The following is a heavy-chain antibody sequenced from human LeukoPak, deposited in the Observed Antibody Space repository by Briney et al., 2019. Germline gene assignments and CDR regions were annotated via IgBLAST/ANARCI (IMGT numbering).Heavy chain of an antibody. CDR1: GFTFSSYG. V-gene: IGHV3-53*01. D-gene: IGHD6-19*01. CDR2: IYSGGST. CDR3: ARGGLIGVAGTCFDY. J-gene: IGHJ4*02. Sequence: GGSLRLSCAASGFTFSSYGMHWVRQAPGKGLEWVSIIYSGGSTYYADSVKGRFIISRDNSKNTLYLQMSRLRAEDTAVYYCARGGLIGVAGTCFDYWGQGALVTVSS.